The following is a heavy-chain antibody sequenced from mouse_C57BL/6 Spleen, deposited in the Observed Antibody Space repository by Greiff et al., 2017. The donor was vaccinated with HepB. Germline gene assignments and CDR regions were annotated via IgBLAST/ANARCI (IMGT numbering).Heavy chain of an antibody. V-gene: IGHV1-22*01. CDR1: GYTFTDYN. Sequence: EVQRVESGPELVKPGASVKMSCKASGYTFTDYNMHWVKQSHGKSLEWIGYINPNNGGTSYNQKFKGKATLTVNKSSSTAYMELRSLTSEDSAVYYYARSLYDYDWFAYWGQGTLVTVSA. D-gene: IGHD2-4*01. CDR3: ARSLYDYDWFAY. CDR2: INPNNGGT. J-gene: IGHJ3*01.